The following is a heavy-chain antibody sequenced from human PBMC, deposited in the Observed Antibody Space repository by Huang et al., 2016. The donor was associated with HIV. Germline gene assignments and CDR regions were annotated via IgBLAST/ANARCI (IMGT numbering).Heavy chain of an antibody. V-gene: IGHV3-30-3*01. CDR2: ISNDGSNN. Sequence: QVQLVESGGGVVQPGRSLRLSLSACGFPFNNHARHWVRQAPGKGLDWVAVISNDGSNNYDADAVKGRFTISRDSAKSTLFLHMTSLRTEDTAVYYCARAKDTWDAYDIWGQGTMVIVSS. J-gene: IGHJ3*02. CDR1: GFPFNNHA. D-gene: IGHD5-18*01. CDR3: ARAKDTWDAYDI.